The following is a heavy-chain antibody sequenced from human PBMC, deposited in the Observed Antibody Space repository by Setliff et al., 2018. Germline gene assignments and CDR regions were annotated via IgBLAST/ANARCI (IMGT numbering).Heavy chain of an antibody. CDR2: INPDGSEK. CDR3: FGAGTCSY. J-gene: IGHJ4*02. Sequence: GGSLRLSCGASGFTYNNCWVSWVRQAPGKGLEWLASINPDGSEKYYVDSVKGRFTISRDNAKKSLFLQMDSLRAEDTAVYYCFGAGTCSYWGQGTLVTVSS. V-gene: IGHV3-7*01. D-gene: IGHD3-10*01. CDR1: GFTYNNCW.